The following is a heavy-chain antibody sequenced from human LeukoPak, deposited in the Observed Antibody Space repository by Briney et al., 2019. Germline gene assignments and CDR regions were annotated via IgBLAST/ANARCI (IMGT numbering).Heavy chain of an antibody. J-gene: IGHJ4*02. D-gene: IGHD3-16*02. Sequence: ASVKVSCKASGYTFTSYDINWVRQATGQGLEWMGWMNPNSGNAGYAQKFPGRVTMTMNTSISTAYMELSSLRSEDTAVYYCARIGLRGVIISRPLDYWGQGTLVTVSS. CDR3: ARIGLRGVIISRPLDY. CDR2: MNPNSGNA. CDR1: GYTFTSYD. V-gene: IGHV1-8*01.